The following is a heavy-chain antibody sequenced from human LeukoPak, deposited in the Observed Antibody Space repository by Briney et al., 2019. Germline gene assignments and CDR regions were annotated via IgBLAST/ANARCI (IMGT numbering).Heavy chain of an antibody. D-gene: IGHD2-2*01. CDR3: ARGRGFLPAASPFDY. V-gene: IGHV1-69*05. CDR1: GGTFSSYA. Sequence: SVKVSCKASGGTFSSYAISWVRQAPGQGLEWMGGIIPIFGTANYAQKFQGRGTMTTNTSINIAYMELGSLTSEDTAVYFCARGRGFLPAASPFDYWGQGTLVTVSS. CDR2: IIPIFGTA. J-gene: IGHJ4*02.